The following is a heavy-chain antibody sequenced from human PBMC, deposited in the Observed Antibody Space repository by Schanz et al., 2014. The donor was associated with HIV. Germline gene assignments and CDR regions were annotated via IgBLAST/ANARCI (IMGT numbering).Heavy chain of an antibody. CDR1: GFTFSSSG. V-gene: IGHV3-33*06. Sequence: QVQLVESGGGVVQPGRSLRLSCTASGFTFSSSGMHWVRQAPGKGLEWVAAMWYDESHKGYADSVKGRFTISRDNSKNTLYLQMNSLRAEDTAVYYCAKELEQWLVSPRGYFGLDVWGQGTTVTVS. D-gene: IGHD6-19*01. CDR3: AKELEQWLVSPRGYFGLDV. J-gene: IGHJ6*02. CDR2: MWYDESHK.